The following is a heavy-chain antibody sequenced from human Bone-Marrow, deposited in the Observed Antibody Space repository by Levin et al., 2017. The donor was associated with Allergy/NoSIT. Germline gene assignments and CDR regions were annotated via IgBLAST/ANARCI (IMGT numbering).Heavy chain of an antibody. V-gene: IGHV1-8*01. Sequence: GESLKISCKASGYTFSSLHITWVRQATGQGLEWMGWMNPNNGNTGYAQKFQGRVSMSRNTSISTAYMELSSLRSEDTAVYYCARIKFDVWDGYVKERHYSMDVWGQGTTVTVSS. CDR3: ARIKFDVWDGYVKERHYSMDV. D-gene: IGHD3-3*01. J-gene: IGHJ6*02. CDR1: GYTFSSLH. CDR2: MNPNNGNT.